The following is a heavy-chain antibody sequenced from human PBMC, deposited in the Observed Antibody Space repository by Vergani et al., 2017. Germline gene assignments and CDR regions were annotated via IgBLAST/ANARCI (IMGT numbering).Heavy chain of an antibody. V-gene: IGHV4-59*01. J-gene: IGHJ3*02. CDR2: IYYSGIT. Sequence: QVQLQESGPGRVKPSETLSLTCTVSGGSISSYYWSWIRQPPGKGLEWIGYIYYSGITNYNPSLKSRVTISVDTSKNQFSLNLSSVTAADTAVYYYARGGPGVGANDAFDIWGQGTMVTVSS. D-gene: IGHD1-26*01. CDR3: ARGGPGVGANDAFDI. CDR1: GGSISSYY.